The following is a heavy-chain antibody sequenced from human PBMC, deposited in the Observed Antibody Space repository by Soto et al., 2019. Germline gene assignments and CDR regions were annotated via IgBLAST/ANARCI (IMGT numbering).Heavy chain of an antibody. CDR3: ARARTAVAGIFDY. Sequence: PSETLSLTCAVYGGSFSGYYWSWIRQPPGKGLEWIGEINHSGSTNYNPSLKSRVTISVDTSKNQFSLKLSSVTAADTAVYCCARARTAVAGIFDYWGQGTLVTVSS. CDR2: INHSGST. J-gene: IGHJ4*02. D-gene: IGHD6-19*01. CDR1: GGSFSGYY. V-gene: IGHV4-34*01.